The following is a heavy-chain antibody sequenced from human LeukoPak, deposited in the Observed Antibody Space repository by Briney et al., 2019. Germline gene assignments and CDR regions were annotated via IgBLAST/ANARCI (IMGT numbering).Heavy chain of an antibody. J-gene: IGHJ4*02. CDR2: IKQDGSEK. CDR1: GYIFSSYW. V-gene: IGHV3-7*01. D-gene: IGHD4-23*01. CDR3: VRAIGKSEAY. Sequence: GGSLRLSCVGSGYIFSSYWMNWVRQAPGKGLEWVANIKQDGSEKYYVDSVKGRFTISRDNAKNSLYLQMNSLRGEDTAVYYCVRAIGKSEAYWGQGTLVTVSS.